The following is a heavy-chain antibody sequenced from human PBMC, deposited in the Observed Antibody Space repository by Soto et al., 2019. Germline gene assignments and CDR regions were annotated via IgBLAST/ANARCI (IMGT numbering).Heavy chain of an antibody. CDR3: EHRGYMYGNWDHGYFDY. CDR1: GFSLTTSGVG. Sequence: QITLKESGPTRVRPTQTLALTCTFSGFSLTTSGVGVGWIRKTPGKALEWLAVIYWDDDKRYSPSLKSRLTITKDTSNNQVVLTIADMDPVDTATYVCEHRGYMYGNWDHGYFDYWGQGTLVTVSS. V-gene: IGHV2-5*02. CDR2: IYWDDDK. J-gene: IGHJ4*02. D-gene: IGHD5-18*01.